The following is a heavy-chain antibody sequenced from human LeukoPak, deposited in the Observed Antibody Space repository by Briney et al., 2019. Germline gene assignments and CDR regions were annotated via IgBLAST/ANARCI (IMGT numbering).Heavy chain of an antibody. CDR2: INSDGSST. CDR1: GFTFSSYW. D-gene: IGHD1-20*01. V-gene: IGHV3-74*01. Sequence: GGSLRLSCAASGFTFSSYWMHWVRQAPGKGLVWVSRINSDGSSTSYADSVKGRFTISRDSAKNTLYLEMNSLRAEDTAVYYCARYNWNAAPFDYWGQGTLVTVSS. CDR3: ARYNWNAAPFDY. J-gene: IGHJ4*02.